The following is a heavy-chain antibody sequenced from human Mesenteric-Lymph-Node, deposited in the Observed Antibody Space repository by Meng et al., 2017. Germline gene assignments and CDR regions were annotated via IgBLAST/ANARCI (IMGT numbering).Heavy chain of an antibody. CDR2: INHSGST. CDR3: ARDAPYYYDSSGYKNYNWFDP. V-gene: IGHV4-34*01. J-gene: IGHJ5*02. Sequence: SETLSLTCAVYGGSFSGYYWSWIRQPPGKGLEWIGEINHSGSTNYNPSLKSRVTISVDTSKNQFSLKLSSVTAADTAVYYCARDAPYYYDSSGYKNYNWFDPWGQGTLVTVSS. D-gene: IGHD3-22*01. CDR1: GGSFSGYY.